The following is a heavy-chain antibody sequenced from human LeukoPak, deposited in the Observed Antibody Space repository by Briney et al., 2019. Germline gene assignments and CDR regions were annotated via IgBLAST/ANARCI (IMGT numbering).Heavy chain of an antibody. CDR3: ARNMVRGVILNWFDP. CDR1: GYSFTSYW. V-gene: IGHV5-51*01. CDR2: IYPGDSDT. Sequence: GESPKISCKGSGYSFTSYWIGWVRQMPGKGLEWMGIIYPGDSDTRYSPSFQGQVTISADKSISTAYLQWSSLKASDTAMYYCARNMVRGVILNWFDPWGQGTLVTVSS. D-gene: IGHD3-10*01. J-gene: IGHJ5*02.